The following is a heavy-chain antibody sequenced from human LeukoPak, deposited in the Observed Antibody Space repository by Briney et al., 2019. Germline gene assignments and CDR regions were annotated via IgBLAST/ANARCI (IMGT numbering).Heavy chain of an antibody. CDR2: INPNSGGT. CDR3: ATTSGYYYYYFDY. CDR1: GCTFTGYY. V-gene: IGHV1-2*06. J-gene: IGHJ4*02. Sequence: ASVKVSCKASGCTFTGYYMHWVRQAPGQGLEWMGRINPNSGGTNYAQKFQGRVTMTRDTSISTAYMELSRLRSDDTAAYYCATTSGYYYYYFDYWGQGTLVTVSS. D-gene: IGHD3-22*01.